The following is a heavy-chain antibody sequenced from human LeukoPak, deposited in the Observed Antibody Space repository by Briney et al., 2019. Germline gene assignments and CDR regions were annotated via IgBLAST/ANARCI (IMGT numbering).Heavy chain of an antibody. J-gene: IGHJ4*02. CDR1: GFTFSSYA. CDR3: AKDVDILTGPEYYFDY. D-gene: IGHD3-9*01. Sequence: GGSLRLSCAASGFTFSSYAMSWVRQAPGKGLEWVSAISGSGGSTYYADSVKGRFTISRDNSKNTLYLQMNSLRAEDTAVYYCAKDVDILTGPEYYFDYWGQGTLVTVSS. V-gene: IGHV3-23*01. CDR2: ISGSGGST.